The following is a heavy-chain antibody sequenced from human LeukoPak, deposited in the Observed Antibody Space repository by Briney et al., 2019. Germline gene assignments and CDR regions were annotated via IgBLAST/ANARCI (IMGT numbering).Heavy chain of an antibody. D-gene: IGHD2-21*02. CDR3: ARLYCGGDCYPDY. Sequence: GASVRVSCKASGYTFTGYYMHWVRQAPGQGFEWMGRINPNSGGTNCAQKFQGRVTMTRDTSTSTVYMELSSLRSEDTAVYYCARLYCGGDCYPDYWGQGTLVTVSS. CDR2: INPNSGGT. CDR1: GYTFTGYY. V-gene: IGHV1-2*06. J-gene: IGHJ4*02.